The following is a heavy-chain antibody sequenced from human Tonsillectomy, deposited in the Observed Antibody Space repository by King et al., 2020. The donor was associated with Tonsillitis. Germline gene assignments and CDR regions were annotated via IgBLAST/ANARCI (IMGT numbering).Heavy chain of an antibody. J-gene: IGHJ5*02. V-gene: IGHV4-38-2*02. Sequence: QLQESGPGLVKPSETLSLTCAVSGYSVSSSFYWGWIRQPPGKGLEWIGSIYHSGSTYYNPSLKSRVTMSVDTSKEQFSLKLNSVTAADTAVYYCARDGSSGPMKSWFDPWGQGTLVTVSS. CDR3: ARDGSSGPMKSWFDP. CDR2: IYHSGST. D-gene: IGHD6-19*01. CDR1: GYSVSSSFY.